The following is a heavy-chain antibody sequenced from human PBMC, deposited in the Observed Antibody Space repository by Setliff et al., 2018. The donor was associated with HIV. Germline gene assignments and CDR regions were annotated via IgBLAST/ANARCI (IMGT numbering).Heavy chain of an antibody. CDR3: VREGGRITMVRGVPSGGLDV. Sequence: SETLSLTCTVSGGSISSGTYYWSWIRQPAEKGLEWIGRIYASGSTNYNPSLRSRVAISVDTSKNHFSLNLSSVTAADTAVYYCVREGGRITMVRGVPSGGLDVWGQGITVTVSS. D-gene: IGHD3-10*01. V-gene: IGHV4-61*02. CDR2: IYASGST. CDR1: GGSISSGTYY. J-gene: IGHJ6*02.